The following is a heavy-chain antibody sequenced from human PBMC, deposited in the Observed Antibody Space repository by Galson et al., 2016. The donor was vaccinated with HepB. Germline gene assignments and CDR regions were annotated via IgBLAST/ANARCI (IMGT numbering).Heavy chain of an antibody. V-gene: IGHV2-5*02. J-gene: IGHJ3*02. D-gene: IGHD1-20*01. CDR1: GFSLSTTGVG. CDR3: AQRLITGHNAFDI. CDR2: IFWDDDK. Sequence: PALVKPTQTLTLTCTFSGFSLSTTGVGVGWIRQPPGKALEWLAVIFWDDDKLYSPSLNSRLTVTKDTSKNQVVLTIKNVDPVDTATYFCAQRLITGHNAFDICGQGTLVTVSS.